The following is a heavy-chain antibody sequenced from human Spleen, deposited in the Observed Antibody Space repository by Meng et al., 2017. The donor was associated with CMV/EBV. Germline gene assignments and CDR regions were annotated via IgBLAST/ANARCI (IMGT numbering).Heavy chain of an antibody. CDR3: TRGGTSAMRDGMDV. V-gene: IGHV3-49*04. J-gene: IGHJ6*02. D-gene: IGHD2-2*01. CDR1: GFIFGDYL. CDR2: IRKNGYGGTT. Sequence: GGSLRLSCTASGFIFGDYLMGWVRQAPGEGPEWAGVIRKNGYGGTTEYAASVKGRFTISRDDSKSIAYLQMNSLKIEDTAVYYCTRGGTSAMRDGMDVWGQGTTVTVSS.